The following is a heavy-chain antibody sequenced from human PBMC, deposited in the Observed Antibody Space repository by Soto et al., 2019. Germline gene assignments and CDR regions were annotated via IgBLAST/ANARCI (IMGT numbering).Heavy chain of an antibody. D-gene: IGHD3-10*01. CDR3: AKARHGSGTYSYFDY. V-gene: IGHV3-30*02. CDR1: GFTFSSYA. CDR2: IWYDGSNK. J-gene: IGHJ4*02. Sequence: QVQLVESGGGVVQPGGSLRLSCAASGFTFSSYAMHWVRQAPGNGLEWVAVIWYDGSNKNYADSVKGRFTISRDNPKNTLYLQMNSLRTEDTAVYYCAKARHGSGTYSYFDYWGQGILVTVSS.